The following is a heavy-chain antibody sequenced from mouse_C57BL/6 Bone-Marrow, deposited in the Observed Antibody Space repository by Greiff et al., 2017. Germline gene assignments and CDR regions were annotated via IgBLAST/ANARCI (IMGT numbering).Heavy chain of an antibody. V-gene: IGHV1-64*01. D-gene: IGHD3-3*01. Sequence: VQLQQPGAELVKPGASVKLSCKASGYTFTSYWMHWVKQRPGHGLEWIGMIHPNSGSTNYNEKFKSKATLTVDKSSSTAYMQLSSLTSEDSAVYYCARWDGQPWHPGYGGQGTTRTVSS. CDR1: GYTFTSYW. CDR2: IHPNSGST. CDR3: ARWDGQPWHPGY. J-gene: IGHJ2*01.